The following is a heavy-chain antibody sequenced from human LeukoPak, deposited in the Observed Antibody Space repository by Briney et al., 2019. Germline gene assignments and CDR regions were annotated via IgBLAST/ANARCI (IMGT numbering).Heavy chain of an antibody. J-gene: IGHJ4*02. Sequence: PSETLSLTCTVSGGSINRSYSYWGWIRQPPGKGLEWIGSIYYSGNTYYNPSLKSRVTISVDTSKNQFSLKLSSVTAADTAVYYCARLMTTVTSEYWGQGTLVTVSS. CDR3: ARLMTTVTSEY. V-gene: IGHV4-39*01. D-gene: IGHD4-17*01. CDR1: GGSINRSYSY. CDR2: IYYSGNT.